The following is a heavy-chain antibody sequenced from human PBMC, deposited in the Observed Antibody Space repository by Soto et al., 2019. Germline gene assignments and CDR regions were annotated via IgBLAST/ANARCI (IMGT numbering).Heavy chain of an antibody. CDR3: ARDRYAYGSGSTIAY. V-gene: IGHV1-69*08. CDR2: IVPILGVP. J-gene: IGHJ4*02. D-gene: IGHD3-10*01. CDR1: GGTFSSYT. Sequence: QVQLVQSGAEVKKPGSSVKVSCKASGGTFSSYTVSWVRQAPGQGLEWMGRIVPILGVPNYAQRFQGRVTMTADKGTNTAYMELSSLRSEDTAVYYCARDRYAYGSGSTIAYWGQGTLVTVSS.